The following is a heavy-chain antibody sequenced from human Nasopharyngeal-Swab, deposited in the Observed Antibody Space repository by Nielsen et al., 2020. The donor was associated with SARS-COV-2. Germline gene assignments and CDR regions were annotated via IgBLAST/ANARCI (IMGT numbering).Heavy chain of an antibody. Sequence: SVKVSCKASGGSFSTNGISWVRQAPGQGLEWMGGIIPIFGTTNYAQKFQGRVTMTEDTSTDTAYMELSSLRSEDTAVYYCATTTPIVGAPSWFDPWGQGTLVTVSS. V-gene: IGHV1-69*06. CDR3: ATTTPIVGAPSWFDP. J-gene: IGHJ5*02. CDR1: GGSFSTNG. CDR2: IIPIFGTT. D-gene: IGHD1-26*01.